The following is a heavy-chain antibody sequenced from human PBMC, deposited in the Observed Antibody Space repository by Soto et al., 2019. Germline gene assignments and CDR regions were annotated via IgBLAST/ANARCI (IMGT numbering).Heavy chain of an antibody. D-gene: IGHD3-10*01. CDR1: GYTFTSYG. CDR2: ISAYNGNT. J-gene: IGHJ4*02. CDR3: VRDGGYGSGSH. V-gene: IGHV1-18*01. Sequence: QVQLVQSGGEVRKPGASVKVSCKASGYTFTSYGITWVRQAPGQGLEWMGWISAYNGNTNYAQKLQGRVTMTTDTSTSIAYMELRSLRSVDTAVYYCVRDGGYGSGSHWGQGTLVIVSS.